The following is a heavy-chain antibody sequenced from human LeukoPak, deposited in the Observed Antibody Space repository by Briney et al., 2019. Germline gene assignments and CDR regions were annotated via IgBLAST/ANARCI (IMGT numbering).Heavy chain of an antibody. Sequence: GGSLRLSCAASGFTFSSYGMHWVRQAPGKGLEWVAVISYDGSNKYYADYVKGRFTISRDNSKNTLYLQMNSLRAEDTAVYYCAKDIAPMIVVVMTYGMDVWGQGTTVTVSS. CDR1: GFTFSSYG. CDR3: AKDIAPMIVVVMTYGMDV. V-gene: IGHV3-30*18. CDR2: ISYDGSNK. J-gene: IGHJ6*02. D-gene: IGHD3-22*01.